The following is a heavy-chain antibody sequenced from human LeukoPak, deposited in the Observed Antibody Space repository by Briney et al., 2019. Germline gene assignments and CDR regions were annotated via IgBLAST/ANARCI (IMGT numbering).Heavy chain of an antibody. V-gene: IGHV4-59*08. Sequence: PSETLSLTCTVSGGSISSYYWSWIRQPPGKGLEWIGYIYYSGSANYNPSLKSRVTISVDTSKNQFSLKLSSVTAADTAVYYCARQNYYGSGSYPHDAFDIWGQGTMVTVSS. D-gene: IGHD3-10*01. CDR2: IYYSGSA. CDR3: ARQNYYGSGSYPHDAFDI. J-gene: IGHJ3*02. CDR1: GGSISSYY.